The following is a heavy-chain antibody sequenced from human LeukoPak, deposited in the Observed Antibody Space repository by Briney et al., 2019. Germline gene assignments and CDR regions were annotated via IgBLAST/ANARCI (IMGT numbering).Heavy chain of an antibody. CDR3: ARADPRDGYNS. CDR2: INHSGST. V-gene: IGHV4-34*01. Sequence: SETLSLTCAVYGGSFSGYYWSWIRQPPGKGLEWIGEINHSGSTNYNPSLKSRVTISVDTSKNQFSLKLSSVTAADTAVYYCARADPRDGYNSWGQGTLVTVSS. CDR1: GGSFSGYY. J-gene: IGHJ5*02. D-gene: IGHD5-24*01.